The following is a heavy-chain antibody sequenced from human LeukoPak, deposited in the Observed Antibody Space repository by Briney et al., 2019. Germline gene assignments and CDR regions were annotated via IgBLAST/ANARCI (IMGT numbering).Heavy chain of an antibody. V-gene: IGHV3-30*18. CDR3: ANGDY. CDR1: GFTFSSYG. J-gene: IGHJ4*02. CDR2: ISYDGSNK. Sequence: GRSLRLSCAASGFTFSSYGMHWVRQAPGKGLEWVAVISYDGSNKYYADSVKGRFTISRDNSKNPLYLQMNSLRAEDTAVYYCANGDYWGQGTLVTVSS.